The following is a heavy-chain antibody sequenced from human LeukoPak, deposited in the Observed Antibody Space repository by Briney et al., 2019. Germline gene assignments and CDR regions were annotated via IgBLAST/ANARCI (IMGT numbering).Heavy chain of an antibody. D-gene: IGHD2-15*01. Sequence: GGSLRLSCSASGFTFSYYWMSWVRQAPGKGLEWVANIKEDGSEKYYVDSVKGRFTISRDNAKNSLYLQMDSPRAEDTAVYYCARFSYSIIGFDSWGQGTPVTVSS. CDR1: GFTFSYYW. CDR3: ARFSYSIIGFDS. J-gene: IGHJ4*02. CDR2: IKEDGSEK. V-gene: IGHV3-7*01.